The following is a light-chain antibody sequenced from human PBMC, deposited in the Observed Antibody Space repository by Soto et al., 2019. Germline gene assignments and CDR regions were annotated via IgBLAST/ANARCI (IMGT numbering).Light chain of an antibody. CDR2: EAS. J-gene: IGKJ1*01. CDR3: QYYKEYST. CDR1: QTISSW. Sequence: DIQMTQSPSTLSASVGDRVTITCRGSQTISSWLAWYQQKPGKAPKLLIYEASSSEVGVPPRFSGSGFGTEFTLTISSLQPDDFATYYCQYYKEYSTFGQGTRLEIK. V-gene: IGKV1-5*03.